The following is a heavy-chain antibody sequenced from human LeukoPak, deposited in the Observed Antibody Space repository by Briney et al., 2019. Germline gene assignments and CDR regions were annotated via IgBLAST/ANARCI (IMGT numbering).Heavy chain of an antibody. V-gene: IGHV4-30-4*01. J-gene: IGHJ4*02. CDR1: GGSISSGDYY. CDR3: ARADYGGQPEDY. D-gene: IGHD4-23*01. CDR2: IYYSGST. Sequence: SETLSLTCTVSGGSISSGDYYWSWIRQPPGKGLKWIGYIYYSGSTYYNPSLKSRVTISVDTSKNQFSLKLSSVTAADTAVYYCARADYGGQPEDYWGQGTLVTVSS.